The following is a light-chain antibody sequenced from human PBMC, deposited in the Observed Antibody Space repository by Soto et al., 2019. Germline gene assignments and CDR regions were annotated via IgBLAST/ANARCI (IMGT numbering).Light chain of an antibody. CDR2: DAS. Sequence: DIRMTPSPSTLSASLGDRVTITSPASQSISSWLAWYQQKPGKAPKLLIYDASSLESGVPSRFSGSGSGTEFTLTISSLQPDDFATYYCQQYNSYSWTFGQGTKV. CDR1: QSISSW. CDR3: QQYNSYSWT. J-gene: IGKJ1*01. V-gene: IGKV1-5*01.